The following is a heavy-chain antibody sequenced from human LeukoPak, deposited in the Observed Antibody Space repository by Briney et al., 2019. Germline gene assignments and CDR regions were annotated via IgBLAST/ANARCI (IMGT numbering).Heavy chain of an antibody. J-gene: IGHJ5*02. Sequence: SETLSLTCTVSGGSISSGGYFWSWIRQHPGKGLEWIGYISYGGRTHYTSSRKSRVIISVDTSENQLSLRLSSVTDTDTAIYYCARGEGRYNWFDPWGQGTLVTVSS. V-gene: IGHV4-31*03. CDR3: ARGEGRYNWFDP. CDR1: GGSISSGGYF. CDR2: ISYGGRT.